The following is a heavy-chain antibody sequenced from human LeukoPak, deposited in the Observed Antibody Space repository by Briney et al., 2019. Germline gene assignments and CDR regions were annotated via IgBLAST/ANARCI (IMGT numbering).Heavy chain of an antibody. D-gene: IGHD3-10*01. V-gene: IGHV3-74*01. J-gene: IGHJ6*03. CDR1: GFAFSNYW. CDR3: ARDMDRYYMDV. CDR2: INSVGSST. Sequence: PGGSLRLSCAASGFAFSNYWMHWVRQAPGKGLVWVSRINSVGSSTSHADSVKGRFTISRDNAKNTLYLQMNSLRAEDTAVYYCARDMDRYYMDVWGKGTTVTVSS.